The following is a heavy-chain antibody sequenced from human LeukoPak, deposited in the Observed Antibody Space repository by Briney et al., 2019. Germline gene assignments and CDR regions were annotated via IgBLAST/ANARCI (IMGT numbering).Heavy chain of an antibody. V-gene: IGHV1-24*01. CDR2: FDPEDGET. J-gene: IGHJ6*04. D-gene: IGHD4-11*01. CDR3: ATTDPRFYSNYVYYYGMYV. CDR1: GYTLTELS. Sequence: EASVKVSFKVSGYTLTELSMHWVRQAPGKGLEWMGGFDPEDGETIYAQKFQGRVTMTEDTSTDTAYMELSSLRSEDTAVYYCATTDPRFYSNYVYYYGMYVWGKGTTVTVSS.